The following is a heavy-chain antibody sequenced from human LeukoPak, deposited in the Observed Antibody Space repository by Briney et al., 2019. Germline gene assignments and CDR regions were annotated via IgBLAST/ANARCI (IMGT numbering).Heavy chain of an antibody. V-gene: IGHV3-23*01. J-gene: IGHJ4*02. CDR3: AKMGYSSGWYRPWSDY. D-gene: IGHD6-19*01. Sequence: PGGSLRLSCAASGFTFSSYAMSWVRQAPGKGLEWVSAISGSGGSTYYADSVKGRFTISRDNSKNTLYLQMNSLRAEDTAVYYCAKMGYSSGWYRPWSDYWGQGTLVTVSS. CDR1: GFTFSSYA. CDR2: ISGSGGST.